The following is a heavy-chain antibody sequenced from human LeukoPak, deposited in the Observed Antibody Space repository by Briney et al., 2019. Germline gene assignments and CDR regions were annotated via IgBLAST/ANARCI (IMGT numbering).Heavy chain of an antibody. Sequence: GGSLRLSCAASGFTFISYAMSSVRQAAGNGLEWVSGDRGSGRSTYYEPSVKGRFTISRHNSQHPLYPQMNSLRAEETAVYYRAKDLDIVLPITGHWDQGHLVRVSS. J-gene: IGHJ4*02. CDR3: AKDLDIVLPITGH. CDR2: DRGSGRST. V-gene: IGHV3-23*01. CDR1: GFTFISYA. D-gene: IGHD5-12*01.